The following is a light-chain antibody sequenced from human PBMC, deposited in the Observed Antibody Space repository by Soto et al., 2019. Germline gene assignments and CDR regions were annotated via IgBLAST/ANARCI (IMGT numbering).Light chain of an antibody. CDR2: WAS. CDR3: QQCYTTQWK. J-gene: IGKJ1*01. Sequence: DIVMTQSPDSLAVSLGERATINCRSSQSVFFSANSKNHLAWYQQKPGQPPKLLIYWASTRESGVPDRFSGRGSGTDFTLTISSLQAEDVELYYCQQCYTTQWKFGQGTKVDI. V-gene: IGKV4-1*01. CDR1: QSVFFSANSKNH.